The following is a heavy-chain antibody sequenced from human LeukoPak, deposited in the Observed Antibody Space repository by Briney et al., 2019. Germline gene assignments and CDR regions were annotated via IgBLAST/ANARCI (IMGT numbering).Heavy chain of an antibody. V-gene: IGHV1-24*01. J-gene: IGHJ5*02. Sequence: ASVMVSCKVSGYTLTELSMHWVRQAPGKGLEWMGGFDPEDGETIYAQKFQGRVTMTEDTSTDTAYMELSSLRSEDTAVYYCATEYYYGSGYNWFDPWGQGTLVTVSS. CDR3: ATEYYYGSGYNWFDP. CDR2: FDPEDGET. D-gene: IGHD3-10*01. CDR1: GYTLTELS.